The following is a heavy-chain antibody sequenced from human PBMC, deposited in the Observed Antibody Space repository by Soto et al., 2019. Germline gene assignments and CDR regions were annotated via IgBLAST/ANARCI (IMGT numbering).Heavy chain of an antibody. Sequence: SETLSLTCTVSGGSISSYYWSWIRQPPGKGLEWIGYIYYRGSTNYNPSLKSRVTISVDTSKNQFSLKLSSVTAADTAVYYCAGTFTMTVVHKQRAFDIWGQGTMVTVSS. D-gene: IGHD3-22*01. CDR1: GGSISSYY. J-gene: IGHJ3*02. V-gene: IGHV4-59*01. CDR2: IYYRGST. CDR3: AGTFTMTVVHKQRAFDI.